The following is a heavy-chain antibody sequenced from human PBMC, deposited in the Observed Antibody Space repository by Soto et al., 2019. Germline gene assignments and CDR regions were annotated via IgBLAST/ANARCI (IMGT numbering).Heavy chain of an antibody. CDR2: INSDRSST. J-gene: IGHJ6*04. D-gene: IGHD2-15*01. CDR3: ARLLVVAATPTDV. Sequence: PGGALRLSCAASGFTFSSYWMHWVRQAPGKGLVWVSHINSDRSSTSYADSVKGRFTISRDNAKNSLYLQMNSLRAEDTAVYYCARLLVVAATPTDVWGKGTTVTVSS. V-gene: IGHV3-74*01. CDR1: GFTFSSYW.